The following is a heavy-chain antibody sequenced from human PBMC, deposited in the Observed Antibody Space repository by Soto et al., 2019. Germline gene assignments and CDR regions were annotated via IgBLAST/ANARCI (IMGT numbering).Heavy chain of an antibody. Sequence: GGSLRLSCAASGFTFSDSAIYWVRQAPGKGLEWVGRIRNKANSYATVYAASVKGRFTISRDDSKNTAYLQMSSLITEDTAVYYCSSLRYDKTSGTYYPSDYWGQGTLVTVSS. D-gene: IGHD3-22*01. CDR3: SSLRYDKTSGTYYPSDY. V-gene: IGHV3-73*01. CDR2: IRNKANSYAT. J-gene: IGHJ4*02. CDR1: GFTFSDSA.